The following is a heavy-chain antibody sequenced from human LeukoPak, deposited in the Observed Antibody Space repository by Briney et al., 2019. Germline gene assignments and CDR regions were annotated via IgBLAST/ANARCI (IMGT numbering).Heavy chain of an antibody. CDR2: ISDNGDST. CDR1: GFTFSSYA. Sequence: GGSLRLSCAASGFTFSSYAMTWVRQAPGKGLEWGSIISDNGDSTYYADSVNGRFIISRDNSKNTVYLQMNSLRAEETAVYYCAKDLSGGVAGSFDYWGQGTLVTVSS. V-gene: IGHV3-23*01. J-gene: IGHJ4*02. CDR3: AKDLSGGVAGSFDY. D-gene: IGHD6-19*01.